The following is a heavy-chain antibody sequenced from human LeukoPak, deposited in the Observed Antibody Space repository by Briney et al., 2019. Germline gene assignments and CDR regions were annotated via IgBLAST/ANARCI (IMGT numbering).Heavy chain of an antibody. CDR1: GYSVSSGYY. J-gene: IGHJ4*02. Sequence: SETLSLTCTVSGYSVSSGYYWGWIRQPPGKGLEWIGSIYHSGSTYCNPSLKSRVTISVDTSKNQFSLKLSSVTAADTAVYYCVRSPLHCSGGSCTYYFDYWGQGTLVTVSS. CDR2: IYHSGST. CDR3: VRSPLHCSGGSCTYYFDY. V-gene: IGHV4-38-2*02. D-gene: IGHD2-15*01.